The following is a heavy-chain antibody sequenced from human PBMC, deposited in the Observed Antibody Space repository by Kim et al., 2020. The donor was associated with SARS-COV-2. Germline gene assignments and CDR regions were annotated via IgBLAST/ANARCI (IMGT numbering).Heavy chain of an antibody. Sequence: GGSLRLSCAASGFTFSSYGMHWVRQAPGKGLEWVAVISYDGSNKYYADSVKGRFTISRDNSKNTLYLQMNSLRAEDTAVYYCAKESGSGSYYAWTYYYYGMYVGGKGTTVTVSS. CDR2: ISYDGSNK. D-gene: IGHD3-10*01. J-gene: IGHJ6*04. CDR3: AKESGSGSYYAWTYYYYGMYV. V-gene: IGHV3-30*18. CDR1: GFTFSSYG.